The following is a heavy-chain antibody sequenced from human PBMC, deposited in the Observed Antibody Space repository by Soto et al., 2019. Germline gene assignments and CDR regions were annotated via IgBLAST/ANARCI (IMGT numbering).Heavy chain of an antibody. CDR1: GFTFSTYA. J-gene: IGHJ4*02. Sequence: GSLRLSCAASGFTFSTYAMSWVRQAPGKGLEWVSSVSGSGGSTYYADSVKGRFTTSRDNSKNTLFLQMNSLRAEDTAVYYCAKGGLLTGVDYFDYWGQGTMVTVYS. CDR2: VSGSGGST. CDR3: AKGGLLTGVDYFDY. V-gene: IGHV3-23*01. D-gene: IGHD7-27*01.